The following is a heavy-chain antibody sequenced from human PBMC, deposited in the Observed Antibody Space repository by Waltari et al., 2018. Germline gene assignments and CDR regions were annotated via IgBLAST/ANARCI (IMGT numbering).Heavy chain of an antibody. CDR3: ARESKEWEPAY. Sequence: QVQLVESGGGVVQPGRSLRLSCAASGFTFSSYAMHWVRQAPGKGLEWVAVISYDGSNKYYADSVKGRFTISRDNAKNPLYLQMNSLRAEDTAVYYCARESKEWEPAYWGEGTLVTVSS. J-gene: IGHJ4*02. CDR1: GFTFSSYA. D-gene: IGHD1-26*01. V-gene: IGHV3-30*01. CDR2: ISYDGSNK.